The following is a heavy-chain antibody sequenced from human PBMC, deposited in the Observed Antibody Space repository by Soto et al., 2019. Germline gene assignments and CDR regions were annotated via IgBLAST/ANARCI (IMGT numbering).Heavy chain of an antibody. Sequence: SQTLSLTCVISGDSVSSNTASWNWIRQSPSRGLEWLGRTYFRSKWYNDYAVSVKSRIIINPDTSNNQFSLQLNSVTPEDTAVYFCAKGDNLGPKTGYAFDPWGPGILVTVS. CDR3: AKGDNLGPKTGYAFDP. J-gene: IGHJ5*02. V-gene: IGHV6-1*01. D-gene: IGHD5-12*01. CDR1: GDSVSSNTAS. CDR2: TYFRSKWYN.